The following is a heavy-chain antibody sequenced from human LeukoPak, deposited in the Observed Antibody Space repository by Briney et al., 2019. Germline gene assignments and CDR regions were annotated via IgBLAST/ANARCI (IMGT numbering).Heavy chain of an antibody. D-gene: IGHD3-22*01. J-gene: IGHJ3*02. CDR2: ITPIFGTA. CDR3: ATNSQGSIVGDAFDI. CDR1: GGTFSSYA. V-gene: IGHV1-69*06. Sequence: GASVKVSCKASGGTFSSYAISWVRQAPGQGLEWMGGITPIFGTANYAQKFQGRVTITADKSTSTAYMELSSLRSEDTAVYYCATNSQGSIVGDAFDIWGQGTMVTVSS.